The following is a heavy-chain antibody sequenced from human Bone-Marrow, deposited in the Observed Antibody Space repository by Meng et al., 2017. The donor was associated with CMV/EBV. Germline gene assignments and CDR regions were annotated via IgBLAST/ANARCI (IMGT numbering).Heavy chain of an antibody. CDR3: ARESRSTSCSKGCDY. CDR2: INPSGGST. D-gene: IGHD2-2*01. CDR1: GYTFTGYY. J-gene: IGHJ4*02. V-gene: IGHV1-46*01. Sequence: ASVKVSCKASGYTFTGYYMHWVRQAPGQGLEWMGIINPSGGSTSYAQKFQGRVTMTRDTSTSTVYMELSSLRAEDTAVYYCARESRSTSCSKGCDYWGQGTLVTVSS.